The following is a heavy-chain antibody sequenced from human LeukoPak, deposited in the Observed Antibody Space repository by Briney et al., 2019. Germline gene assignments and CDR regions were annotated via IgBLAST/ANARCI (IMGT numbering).Heavy chain of an antibody. CDR3: AKDRVPYGSGSLFDY. J-gene: IGHJ4*02. V-gene: IGHV3-33*06. CDR1: GFTFSSYG. Sequence: PGGSLRLSCAASGFTFSSYGMHWVRQAPGKGLEWVAVIWYDGSNKYYADSVKGRFTISRDNSKNTLYLQMNSLRAEDTAVYYCAKDRVPYGSGSLFDYWGQGTLVTVSS. CDR2: IWYDGSNK. D-gene: IGHD3-10*01.